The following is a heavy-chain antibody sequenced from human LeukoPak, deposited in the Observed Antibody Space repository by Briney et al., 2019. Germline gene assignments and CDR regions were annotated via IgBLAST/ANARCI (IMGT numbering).Heavy chain of an antibody. CDR2: INHSGST. CDR1: GGSFSGYY. J-gene: IGHJ3*02. Sequence: PSETLSLTCAVYGGSFSGYYWSWIRQPPGKGLEWIAEINHSGSTNYNPSLKSRVTISVDTSKNQFSLKLSSVTAADTAVYYCARAKYYYGSGSPFHIWGQGTMVTVSS. CDR3: ARAKYYYGSGSPFHI. D-gene: IGHD3-10*01. V-gene: IGHV4-34*01.